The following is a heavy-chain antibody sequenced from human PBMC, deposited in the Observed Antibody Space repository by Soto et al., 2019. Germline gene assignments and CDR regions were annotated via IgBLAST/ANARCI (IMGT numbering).Heavy chain of an antibody. CDR1: GGTFSNYA. CDR2: IDPIFGTT. V-gene: IGHV1-69*12. J-gene: IGHJ6*02. CDR3: ARVEEVAALYNYHGLDV. Sequence: QVQLVQSGAEVKKPGSSVKVSCKVSGGTFSNYAIDWVRLAPGHGLEWMGGIDPIFGTTDYTQKFQGRATICADDSTTTAYLEVSSQRSEDTAIYYCARVEEVAALYNYHGLDVWGQGTAVTVSS. D-gene: IGHD2-21*02.